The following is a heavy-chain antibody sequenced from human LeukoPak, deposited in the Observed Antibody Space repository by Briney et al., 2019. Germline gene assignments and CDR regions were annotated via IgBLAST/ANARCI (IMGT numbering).Heavy chain of an antibody. CDR3: ARASAPTDGYNYEYYFDY. D-gene: IGHD5-24*01. Sequence: PSETLSLTCTVSGGSISSGDYYWSWIRQPPGKGLEWIGYIYYSGSTYYNPSLKSRVTISVDTSKNQFPPKLSSVTAADTAVYYCARASAPTDGYNYEYYFDYWGQGTLVTVSS. J-gene: IGHJ4*02. CDR1: GGSISSGDYY. V-gene: IGHV4-30-4*08. CDR2: IYYSGST.